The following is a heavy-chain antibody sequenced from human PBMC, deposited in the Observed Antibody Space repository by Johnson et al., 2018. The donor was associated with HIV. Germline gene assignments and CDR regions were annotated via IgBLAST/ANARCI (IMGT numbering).Heavy chain of an antibody. J-gene: IGHJ3*02. V-gene: IGHV3-20*04. CDR1: GFTFDDFG. CDR3: ARPVFGVVSSPIDAFGI. D-gene: IGHD3-3*01. Sequence: VQLVESGGRVVRPGGSLRLSCVASGFTFDDFGMSWVRQAPGKGLEWVSSINWNGNSAYYVDSVKGRFTIYRDNAKHSLYLQMNSLRAEDTALYYCARPVFGVVSSPIDAFGIWGQGTTVTVSS. CDR2: INWNGNSA.